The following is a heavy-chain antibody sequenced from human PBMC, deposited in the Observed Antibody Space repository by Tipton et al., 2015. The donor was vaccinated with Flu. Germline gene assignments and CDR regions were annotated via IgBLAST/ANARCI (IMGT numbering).Heavy chain of an antibody. V-gene: IGHV4-59*01. CDR1: GGSISSYY. D-gene: IGHD6-19*01. CDR3: ATGAQWLVPLDY. CDR2: IYYSGST. J-gene: IGHJ4*02. Sequence: TLSLTCTVSGGSISSYYWSWIRQPPGKGLEWIGYIYYSGSTNYNPSLKSRVTISVDTSKNQFSLKLSSVTAADTAVYYCATGAQWLVPLDYWGQGTLVTVSS.